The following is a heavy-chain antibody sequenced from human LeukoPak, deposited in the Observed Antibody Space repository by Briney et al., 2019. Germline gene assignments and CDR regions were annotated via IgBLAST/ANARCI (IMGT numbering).Heavy chain of an antibody. D-gene: IGHD3-10*01. V-gene: IGHV4-59*08. Sequence: SETLSLTCTVSGGSISSYYWSWIRQPPGKGLEWIGYIYYSGSTNYNPSLKSRVTISVDTSKNQFSLKLSSVTAADTAVYYCERRFGELLYPPYYYYYMDVWGKGTTVTVSS. J-gene: IGHJ6*03. CDR2: IYYSGST. CDR1: GGSISSYY. CDR3: ERRFGELLYPPYYYYYMDV.